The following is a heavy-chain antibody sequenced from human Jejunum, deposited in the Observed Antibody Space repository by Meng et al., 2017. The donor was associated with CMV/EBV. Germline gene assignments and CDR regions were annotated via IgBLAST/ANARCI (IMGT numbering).Heavy chain of an antibody. V-gene: IGHV4-39*01. CDR2: INYSGTT. D-gene: IGHD4-11*01. CDR3: ARLIDYSRWFDP. Sequence: GGSIRSSGYYWGWLRQPPGKGLEWIASINYSGTTYYNASLKSRVTMSVDTSKNQFSLRLSSVTAADTAVYYCARLIDYSRWFDPWGQGTLVTVSS. CDR1: GGSIRSSGYY. J-gene: IGHJ5*02.